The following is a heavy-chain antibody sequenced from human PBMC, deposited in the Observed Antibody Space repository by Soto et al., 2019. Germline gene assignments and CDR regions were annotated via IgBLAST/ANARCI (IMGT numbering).Heavy chain of an antibody. CDR2: ISWNSGSI. D-gene: IGHD6-6*01. CDR3: AKDISGIAARRGIDY. V-gene: IGHV3-9*01. CDR1: GFTFDDYA. Sequence: GGSLRLSCAASGFTFDDYAMHWVRQAPGKGLEWVSGISWNSGSIGYADSVKGRFTISRDNAKNSLYLQMNSLRAEDTALYYCAKDISGIAARRGIDYWGQGT. J-gene: IGHJ4*02.